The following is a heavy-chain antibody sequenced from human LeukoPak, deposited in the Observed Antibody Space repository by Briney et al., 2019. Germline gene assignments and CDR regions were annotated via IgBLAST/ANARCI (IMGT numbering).Heavy chain of an antibody. CDR1: GGSFSGYY. CDR2: INHSGST. D-gene: IGHD3-10*01. J-gene: IGHJ5*02. V-gene: IGHV4-34*01. CDR3: ARVQPLLWFGELSYWFDP. Sequence: SETLSLTCAVYGGSFSGYYWSWIRLPPGKGLEWIGEINHSGSTNYNPSLKSRVTISVDTSKNQFSLKLSSVTAADTAVYYCARVQPLLWFGELSYWFDPWGQGTLVTVSS.